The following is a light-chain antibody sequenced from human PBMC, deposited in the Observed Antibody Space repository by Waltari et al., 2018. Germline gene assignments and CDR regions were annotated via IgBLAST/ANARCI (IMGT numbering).Light chain of an antibody. Sequence: QSVLTQPPSASGTPGQRVTISCSGGGSNTRRNNVSWYQQLPGTAPKLLIYSNDQRPLGVPDRFSGSKSGTSASLAIIGLQSEDEADYYCATWDDSLNGRVFGGGTKLTVL. CDR2: SND. CDR1: GSNTRRNN. J-gene: IGLJ2*01. V-gene: IGLV1-44*01. CDR3: ATWDDSLNGRV.